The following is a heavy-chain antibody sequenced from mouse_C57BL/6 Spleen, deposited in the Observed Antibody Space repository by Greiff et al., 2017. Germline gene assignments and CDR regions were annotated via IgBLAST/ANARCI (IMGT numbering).Heavy chain of an antibody. CDR2: IYPGSGNT. J-gene: IGHJ1*03. CDR3: ARRDWDGWYVEV. V-gene: IGHV1-76*01. D-gene: IGHD4-1*01. Sequence: VQGVESGAELVRPGASVKLSCKASGYTFTDYYINWVKQRPGQGLEWIARIYPGSGNTYYNEKFKGKATLTAEKSSSTAYMQRSSLTSADSAVYFCARRDWDGWYVEVWGTGTTVTVSS. CDR1: GYTFTDYY.